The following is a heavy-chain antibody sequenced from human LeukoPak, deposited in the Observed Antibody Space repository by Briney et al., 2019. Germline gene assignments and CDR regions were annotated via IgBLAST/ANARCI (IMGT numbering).Heavy chain of an antibody. J-gene: IGHJ4*02. D-gene: IGHD3-10*01. CDR2: ISNDGSNK. CDR3: AGNYGPYYFDY. CDR1: GFTFSSYA. V-gene: IGHV3-30-3*01. Sequence: PGGSLRLSCAASGFTFSSYAIHWVRQAPGKGLEWVAVISNDGSNKYYADSVKGRFTISRDNSKNTLYLQMNSLRSEDTAVYYCAGNYGPYYFDYWGQGTLVTVSS.